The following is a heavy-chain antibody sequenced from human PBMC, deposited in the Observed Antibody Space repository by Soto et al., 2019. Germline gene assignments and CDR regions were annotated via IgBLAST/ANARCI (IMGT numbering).Heavy chain of an antibody. J-gene: IGHJ4*02. V-gene: IGHV3-64*01. CDR3: AIEKGPYNY. Sequence: EVQLVESGGGLVQPGGSLRLSCAASGFTFSSYVMHWVRQAPGKGLESVSAISRDGGTAYYANSVKGRFTISRDNSKNTLYLQMGSLRAEDMAVHYWAIEKGPYNYWGQGTLVTVSS. CDR1: GFTFSSYV. CDR2: ISRDGGTA. D-gene: IGHD1-20*01.